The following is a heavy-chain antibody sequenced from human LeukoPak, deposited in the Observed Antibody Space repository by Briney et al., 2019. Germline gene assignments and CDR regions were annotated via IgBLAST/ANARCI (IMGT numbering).Heavy chain of an antibody. V-gene: IGHV3-30*02. J-gene: IGHJ4*02. Sequence: GGSLRLSCAASGFTFSASGMHWVRQAPGKGLEGVAFIRDDGTNEYYTDSVKGRFTISRDNSKNTLYLQMNSLRAEDTAVYYCAKKGYYDGSGYYMYYFDHWGQGTLVTVSS. CDR2: IRDDGTNE. D-gene: IGHD3-22*01. CDR1: GFTFSASG. CDR3: AKKGYYDGSGYYMYYFDH.